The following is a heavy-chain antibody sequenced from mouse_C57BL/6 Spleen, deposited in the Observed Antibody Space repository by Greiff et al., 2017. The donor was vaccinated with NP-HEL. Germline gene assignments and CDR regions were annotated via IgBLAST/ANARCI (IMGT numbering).Heavy chain of an antibody. CDR3: TRGGARLQFAY. D-gene: IGHD6-2*01. V-gene: IGHV1-15*01. CDR1: GYTFTDYE. CDR2: IDPETGGT. Sequence: LVESGAELVRPGASVTLSCKASGYTFTDYEMHWVKQTPVHGLEWIGAIDPETGGTAYNQKFKGKAILTADKSSNTAYMELRSLTSEDSAVYYCTRGGARLQFAYWGQGTLVTVSA. J-gene: IGHJ3*01.